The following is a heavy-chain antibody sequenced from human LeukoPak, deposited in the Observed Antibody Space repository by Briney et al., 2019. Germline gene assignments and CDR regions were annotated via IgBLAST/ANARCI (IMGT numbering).Heavy chain of an antibody. CDR3: ARLKSYYGSVHFDY. V-gene: IGHV1-2*02. CDR1: GYTFTGYY. D-gene: IGHD3-10*01. Sequence: ASVKVSCKASGYTFTGYYMHWVRQAPGQGLEWMGWINPNSGGTNYAQKFQGRATMTRDTSISTAYMELSRLRSDDTAVYYCARLKSYYGSVHFDYWGQGTLVTVSS. CDR2: INPNSGGT. J-gene: IGHJ4*02.